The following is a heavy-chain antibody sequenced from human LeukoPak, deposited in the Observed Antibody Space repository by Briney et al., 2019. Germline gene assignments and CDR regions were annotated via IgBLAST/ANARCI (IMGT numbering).Heavy chain of an antibody. D-gene: IGHD2/OR15-2a*01. CDR2: IRKDGSQK. CDR3: AGDTSPSSRSTYFDALDM. CDR1: GVTFSNDW. V-gene: IGHV3-7*01. J-gene: IGHJ3*02. Sequence: PGGSLRLSCTTSGVTFSNDWMTWVRQAQGKGLEWVANIRKDGSQKNYVDSVKGRFTISRDNTKKSLFLQMNSLRAEDTGIYYCAGDTSPSSRSTYFDALDMWGQGTMVTVSS.